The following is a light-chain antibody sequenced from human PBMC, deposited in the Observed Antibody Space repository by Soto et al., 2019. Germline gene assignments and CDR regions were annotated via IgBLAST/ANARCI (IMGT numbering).Light chain of an antibody. CDR2: EGS. V-gene: IGLV2-23*01. CDR3: CSYAGSSTYV. J-gene: IGLJ1*01. Sequence: QSALTQPASVSGSPGQSITISCTGTSSDVGNYNLVSWYQQHPGKAPKLMIYEGSKRPSGVSNRFSGSKSGNTASLTISILRAEDEADYYCCSYAGSSTYVFGTGTKVTVL. CDR1: SSDVGNYNL.